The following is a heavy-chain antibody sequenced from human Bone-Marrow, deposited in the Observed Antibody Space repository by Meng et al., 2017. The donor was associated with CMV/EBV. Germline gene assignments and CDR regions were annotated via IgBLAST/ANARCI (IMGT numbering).Heavy chain of an antibody. Sequence: ASVKVSCKASGYTFTSYDINWVRQAPGQGLEWMGWINPNSGGTNYAQKFQGRVTMTRDTSISTAYVELSRLRSDDTAVYYCASFGGGSPYQDYYGMDVWGQGTTVTVSS. CDR3: ASFGGGSPYQDYYGMDV. V-gene: IGHV1-2*02. D-gene: IGHD2-15*01. CDR1: GYTFTSYD. J-gene: IGHJ6*02. CDR2: INPNSGGT.